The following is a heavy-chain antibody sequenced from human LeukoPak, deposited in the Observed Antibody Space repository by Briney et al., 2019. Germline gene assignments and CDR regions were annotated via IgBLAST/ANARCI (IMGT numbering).Heavy chain of an antibody. Sequence: GESLKISCKGSGYSFTSYWIGWVRQMPGKGLEWMGIIYPGDSDTRYSPSFQGQVTISADKSISTAYLQWSSLKASDTAMYYCARHSFTAGYSYGLHDVWNQQDYWGQGTLVTVSS. CDR2: IYPGDSDT. J-gene: IGHJ4*02. CDR1: GYSFTSYW. V-gene: IGHV5-51*01. D-gene: IGHD5-18*01. CDR3: ARHSFTAGYSYGLHDVWNQQDY.